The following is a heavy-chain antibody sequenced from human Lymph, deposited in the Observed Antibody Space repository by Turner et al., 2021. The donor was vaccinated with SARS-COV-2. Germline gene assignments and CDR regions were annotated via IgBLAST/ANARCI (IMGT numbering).Heavy chain of an antibody. CDR2: ISGDGGST. J-gene: IGHJ4*02. V-gene: IGHV3-43*02. CDR3: AKEGLSGRRLRFVPYFAY. CDR1: GFTFDDYA. D-gene: IGHD5-12*01. Sequence: EVQLVESGGGVVQPGGSLRLSCAASGFTFDDYAMHWVRQAPGKGLEWVSLISGDGGSTYYADSVKGRFTISRDDSKNSLYLQINSLRTEDTALYYCAKEGLSGRRLRFVPYFAYWGQGTLVSVSS.